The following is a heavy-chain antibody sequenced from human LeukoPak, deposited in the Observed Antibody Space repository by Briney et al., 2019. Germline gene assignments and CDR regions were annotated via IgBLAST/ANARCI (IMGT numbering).Heavy chain of an antibody. V-gene: IGHV4-39*07. D-gene: IGHD3-10*01. CDR3: ARVRGVLLGDNDAFDI. J-gene: IGHJ3*02. CDR2: INHSGST. CDR1: GGSISSSSYY. Sequence: SETLSLTCTVSGGSISSSSYYWSWIRQPPGKGLEWIGEINHSGSTNYNPSLKSRVTISVDTSKNQFSLKLSSVTAADTAVYYCARVRGVLLGDNDAFDIWGQGTMVTVSS.